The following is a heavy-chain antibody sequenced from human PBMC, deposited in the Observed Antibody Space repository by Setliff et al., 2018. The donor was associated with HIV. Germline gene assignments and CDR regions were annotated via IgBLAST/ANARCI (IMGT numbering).Heavy chain of an antibody. CDR3: ARDPHYYDSSGHYSWFYFDF. D-gene: IGHD3-22*01. Sequence: PSETLSLTCTVSDYSISSRYYWGWIRQPPGKGLEWIGNTYYSGSTYYNPSLKSRVTISVDTSKNQFSLKMTSVTAADTAVYYCARDPHYYDSSGHYSWFYFDFWGQGTLVTVSS. CDR2: TYYSGST. CDR1: DYSISSRYY. V-gene: IGHV4-38-2*02. J-gene: IGHJ4*02.